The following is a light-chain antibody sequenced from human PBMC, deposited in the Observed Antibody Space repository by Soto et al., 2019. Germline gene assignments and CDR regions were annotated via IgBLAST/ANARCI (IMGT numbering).Light chain of an antibody. J-gene: IGLJ2*01. V-gene: IGLV1-40*01. CDR2: GNS. CDR3: QSYDSSLSGVV. CDR1: SSNIGAGYD. Sequence: QSVLTQPPSVSGAPGQRVTISCTGSSSNIGAGYDVPWYQQLPGTAPKLLIYGNSNRPSGVPDRFSGSKSGTSASLAITGLQAEDEADYYCQSYDSSLSGVVFGGGTMLTVL.